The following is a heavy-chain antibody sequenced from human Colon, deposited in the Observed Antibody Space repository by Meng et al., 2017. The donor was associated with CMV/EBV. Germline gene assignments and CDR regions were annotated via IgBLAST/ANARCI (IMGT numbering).Heavy chain of an antibody. Sequence: QLRLQDSGPGLVKPSETLSLTCTVSGGSISSSSYYWGWIRQPPGKGLEWIGSIYYSGSTYYNPSLKSRVTISVDTSKNQFSLKLSSVTAADTAVYYCARAAAAGEYYFDYWGQGTLVTVSS. J-gene: IGHJ4*02. CDR1: GGSISSSSYY. D-gene: IGHD6-13*01. V-gene: IGHV4-39*07. CDR2: IYYSGST. CDR3: ARAAAAGEYYFDY.